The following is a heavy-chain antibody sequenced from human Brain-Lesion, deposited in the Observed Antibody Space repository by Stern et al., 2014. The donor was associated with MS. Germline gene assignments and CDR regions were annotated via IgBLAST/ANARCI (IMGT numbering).Heavy chain of an antibody. CDR3: ARRGDSSSSGFDY. Sequence: EVQLLESGAEVKKPGESLKISCKGSGYRFTSNWIGWVRQMPGKGLEWMGIIWHGDSDTRYSPSFQGQVTISADKSISTAYLQWSSLQASDTAMYYCARRGDSSSSGFDYWGQGTLVIVSS. V-gene: IGHV5-51*01. D-gene: IGHD6-6*01. CDR1: GYRFTSNW. J-gene: IGHJ4*02. CDR2: IWHGDSDT.